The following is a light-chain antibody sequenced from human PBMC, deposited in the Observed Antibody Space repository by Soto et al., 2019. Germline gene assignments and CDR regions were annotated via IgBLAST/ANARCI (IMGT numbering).Light chain of an antibody. V-gene: IGKV1-33*01. CDR3: QQYDNFPRAIN. J-gene: IGKJ5*01. Sequence: DIQMTQSPSALSASLVYRFTIACQASQDISNYLHWYQQKPGKAPKLLIYDASNLETGVPSRFSGSGSGTDFTFTISSLQPEDIATYYCQQYDNFPRAINFGQGTRLEI. CDR2: DAS. CDR1: QDISNY.